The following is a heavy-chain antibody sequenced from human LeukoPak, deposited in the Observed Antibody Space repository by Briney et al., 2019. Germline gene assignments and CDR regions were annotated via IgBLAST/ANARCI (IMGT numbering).Heavy chain of an antibody. J-gene: IGHJ4*02. CDR2: IASETYGGTA. CDR1: GFTFSSYE. CDR3: TRDQTPYY. Sequence: GGSLRLSCAASGFTFSSYEMNWVRQAPGKGLEWVGFIASETYGGTAEYAASVKGRFTISRDDSKSIAYLQMNSLKTEDTAVYYCTRDQTPYYWGQGTLVTVSS. V-gene: IGHV3-49*04.